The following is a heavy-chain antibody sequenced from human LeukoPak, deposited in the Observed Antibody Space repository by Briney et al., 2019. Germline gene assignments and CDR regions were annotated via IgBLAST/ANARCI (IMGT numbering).Heavy chain of an antibody. CDR1: GGSISSSNW. CDR2: IYHSGST. J-gene: IGHJ4*02. Sequence: PSETLSLTCAVSGGSISSSNWWSWVRQPPGKGLEWIGEIYHSGSTNYNPSLKSRVTISVDKSKNQFSLKLSSVTAADTAVYYCARGLAVAGTPYYFDYWGQGTLVTVSS. CDR3: ARGLAVAGTPYYFDY. V-gene: IGHV4-4*02. D-gene: IGHD6-19*01.